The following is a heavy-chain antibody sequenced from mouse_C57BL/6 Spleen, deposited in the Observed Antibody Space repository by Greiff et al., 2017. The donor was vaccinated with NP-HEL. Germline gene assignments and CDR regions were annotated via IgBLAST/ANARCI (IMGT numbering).Heavy chain of an antibody. CDR3: ARHGDGYYPYAMDY. V-gene: IGHV2-6-1*01. Sequence: VKLKESGPGLVAPSQSLSITCTVSGFSLTSYGVHWVRQPPGKGLEWLVVIWSDGSTTYNSALKSRLSISKDNSKSQVFLKMNSLQTDDTAMYYCARHGDGYYPYAMDYWGQGTSVTVSS. CDR2: IWSDGST. J-gene: IGHJ4*01. CDR1: GFSLTSYG. D-gene: IGHD2-3*01.